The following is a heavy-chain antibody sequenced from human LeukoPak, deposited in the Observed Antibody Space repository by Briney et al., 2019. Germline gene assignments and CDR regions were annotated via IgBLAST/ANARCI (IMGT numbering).Heavy chain of an antibody. CDR3: ARDRMISGWYNWFDP. J-gene: IGHJ5*02. Sequence: GGSLRLSCAASGFTFSIYWMSWVRQAPGKGLEWVANIKQDGSEKYYVDSVKGRFTIPRDNAKNSLYLQMNSLRAEDTAVYYCARDRMISGWYNWFDPWGQGTLVTVSS. D-gene: IGHD6-19*01. V-gene: IGHV3-7*03. CDR1: GFTFSIYW. CDR2: IKQDGSEK.